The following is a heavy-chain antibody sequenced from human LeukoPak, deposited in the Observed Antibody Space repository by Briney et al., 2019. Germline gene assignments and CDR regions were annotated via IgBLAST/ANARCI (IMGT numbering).Heavy chain of an antibody. Sequence: VGSLRLSCAASGFTFSSYTMNWVRQAPGKGLEWVSSIRSSSRYIYYADSVRGQFTISRDNAKNSLYLQMNSLRAEDTAVYYCARGSEYCSGGTCYLNWFDPWGQGTLVTVSS. J-gene: IGHJ5*02. CDR2: IRSSSRYI. CDR1: GFTFSSYT. V-gene: IGHV3-21*01. CDR3: ARGSEYCSGGTCYLNWFDP. D-gene: IGHD2-15*01.